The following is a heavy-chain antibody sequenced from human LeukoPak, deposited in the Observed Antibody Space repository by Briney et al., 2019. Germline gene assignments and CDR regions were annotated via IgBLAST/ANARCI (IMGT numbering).Heavy chain of an antibody. V-gene: IGHV1-18*01. D-gene: IGHD6-13*01. Sequence: EASVKVSCKASGYTFTSYGISWVRQAPGQGLEWMGWISAYNGNTNYAQKLQGRVTMTTDTSTSTAYMELRSLRSDDTAVYYCAREGSSSWYVSYYYYYMDVWGKGTTVTVSS. CDR1: GYTFTSYG. J-gene: IGHJ6*03. CDR2: ISAYNGNT. CDR3: AREGSSSWYVSYYYYYMDV.